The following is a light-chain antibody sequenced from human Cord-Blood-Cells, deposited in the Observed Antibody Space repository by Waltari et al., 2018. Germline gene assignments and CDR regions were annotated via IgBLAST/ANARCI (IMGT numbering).Light chain of an antibody. CDR2: DVS. Sequence: QSALTQPASVSGSPGQSLPISCPGTSSDVGGYHSVSWYQQHPGKAPKLMIYDVSNRPSGVSNRFSGSKSGNTASLTISGLQAEDEAEYYCSSYTSSSTLVFGGGTKLTVL. V-gene: IGLV2-14*03. J-gene: IGLJ3*02. CDR1: SSDVGGYHS. CDR3: SSYTSSSTLV.